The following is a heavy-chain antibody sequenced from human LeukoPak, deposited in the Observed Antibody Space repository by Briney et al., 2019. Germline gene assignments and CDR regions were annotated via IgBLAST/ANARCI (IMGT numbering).Heavy chain of an antibody. V-gene: IGHV3-23*01. D-gene: IGHD6-19*01. CDR1: GFTFSSYG. Sequence: GGSLRLSCAASGFTFSSYGMSWVRQAPREELEWVSAISGSGDYTYYADSVKGRFTISRDNSKNTLYLQMNSLRADDTAVYYCAKCSSGWLFDYWGQGTLVTVSS. J-gene: IGHJ4*02. CDR2: ISGSGDYT. CDR3: AKCSSGWLFDY.